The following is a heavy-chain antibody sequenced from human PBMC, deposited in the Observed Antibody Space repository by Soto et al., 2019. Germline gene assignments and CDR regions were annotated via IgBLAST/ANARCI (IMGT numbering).Heavy chain of an antibody. CDR2: IVPMFGTA. CDR1: GGTFGNTA. D-gene: IGHD3-3*01. Sequence: QVQLVQSGAEVKKPGSSVNVSCKTSGGTFGNTAVTWVRQAPGQGLEWMVGIVPMFGTANYAQKFQGRVTITADESTNTAYMELRSLRSDDTAVYYCARDGDPGYTFWSGPLGGGRFDPWGQGTLVTVSS. V-gene: IGHV1-69*12. J-gene: IGHJ5*02. CDR3: ARDGDPGYTFWSGPLGGGRFDP.